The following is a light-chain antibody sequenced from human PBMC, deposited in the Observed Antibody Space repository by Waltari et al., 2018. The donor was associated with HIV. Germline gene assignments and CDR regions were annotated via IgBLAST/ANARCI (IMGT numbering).Light chain of an antibody. CDR3: QQYHDLPLT. V-gene: IGKV1-33*01. CDR1: QDITTY. Sequence: DIQMTQSPSSLSASVGDRVTITFRASQDITTYLNWYQHKPGKAPKLLINDTSNLETGVPLRFSGSGSGTHFIFTISSLQSEDIATYYCQQYHDLPLTVGGGTKVEIK. J-gene: IGKJ4*01. CDR2: DTS.